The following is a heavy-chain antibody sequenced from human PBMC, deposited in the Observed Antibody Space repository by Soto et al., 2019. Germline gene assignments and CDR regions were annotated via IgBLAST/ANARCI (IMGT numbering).Heavy chain of an antibody. V-gene: IGHV3-74*01. J-gene: IGHJ4*02. CDR1: GFNFRSYW. Sequence: EVQLEESGGGLVQPGGSLRLSCAASGFNFRSYWMHWVRQAPGKGLMWVSRINVDGSMTHYADSVKGRFTISRDNAKNALYLKMNSLRAEDTAVYYCARGYRDYWGQGTLVTVSS. D-gene: IGHD3-16*02. CDR3: ARGYRDY. CDR2: INVDGSMT.